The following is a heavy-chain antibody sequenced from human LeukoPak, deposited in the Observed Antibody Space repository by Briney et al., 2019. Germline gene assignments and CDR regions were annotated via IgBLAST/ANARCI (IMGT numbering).Heavy chain of an antibody. J-gene: IGHJ4*02. CDR1: GYSFTGYY. CDR2: VNPASGNT. V-gene: IGHV1-8*03. CDR3: ARVVSGYDPD. D-gene: IGHD5-12*01. Sequence: ASVKVSCKASGYSFTGYYINWFRQAPGRGLEWLGRVNPASGNTGYAQKFQGRVTITRNTSISTAYMELSSLRSEDTAMYYCARVVSGYDPDWGQGTLVTVSS.